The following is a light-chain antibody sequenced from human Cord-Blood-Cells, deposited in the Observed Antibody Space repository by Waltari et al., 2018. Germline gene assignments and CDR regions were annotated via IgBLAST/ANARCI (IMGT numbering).Light chain of an antibody. CDR1: QSISSW. J-gene: IGKJ4*01. CDR2: DAT. Sequence: IQMTQSPSTLSASVGDIVTSTCRASQSISSWLAWYQQKPGKAPKRLIYDATSLESEVPSRFSGSGSGTEFTLTTSSLQPDDFATYYCQQYNSYSVTFGGGTKVEIK. CDR3: QQYNSYSVT. V-gene: IGKV1-5*01.